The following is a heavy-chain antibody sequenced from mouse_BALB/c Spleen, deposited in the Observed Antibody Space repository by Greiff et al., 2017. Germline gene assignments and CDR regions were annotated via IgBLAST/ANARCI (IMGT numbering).Heavy chain of an antibody. CDR2: IYPGNGDT. CDR1: GYTFTSYN. J-gene: IGHJ2*01. V-gene: IGHV1-12*01. D-gene: IGHD1-1*01. CDR3: ARDYGLYFDY. Sequence: LQQPGAELVKPGASVKMSCKASGYTFTSYNMHWVKQTPGQGLEWIGAIYPGNGDTSYNQKFKGKATLTADKSSSTAYMQLSSLTSEDSAVYYCARDYGLYFDYWGQGTTLTVSS.